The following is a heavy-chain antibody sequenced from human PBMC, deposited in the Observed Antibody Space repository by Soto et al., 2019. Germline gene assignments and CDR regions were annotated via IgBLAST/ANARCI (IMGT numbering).Heavy chain of an antibody. V-gene: IGHV4-39*01. CDR2: IYYSGST. J-gene: IGHJ4*02. D-gene: IGHD2-15*01. CDR3: ARFTQDIVVVVAAPYYFDY. CDR1: GGSISSSSYY. Sequence: SETLSLTCTVSGGSISSSSYYWGWIRQPPGKGLEWIGSIYYSGSTYYNPSLKSRVTISVDTSKNQFSLKLGSVTAADTAVYYCARFTQDIVVVVAAPYYFDYWGQGTLVTVSS.